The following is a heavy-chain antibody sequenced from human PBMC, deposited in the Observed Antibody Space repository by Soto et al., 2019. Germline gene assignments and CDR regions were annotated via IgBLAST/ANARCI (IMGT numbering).Heavy chain of an antibody. CDR3: ARDRDYGGNSRGYYYYYGMDV. D-gene: IGHD4-17*01. J-gene: IGHJ6*02. Sequence: ASVKVSCKASGVTFSSYAISWVRQAPGQGLEWMGGIIPIFGTANYAQKFQGRVTITADESTSTAYMELSSLRSEDTAVYYCARDRDYGGNSRGYYYYYGMDVWGQGTTVTVSS. V-gene: IGHV1-69*13. CDR1: GVTFSSYA. CDR2: IIPIFGTA.